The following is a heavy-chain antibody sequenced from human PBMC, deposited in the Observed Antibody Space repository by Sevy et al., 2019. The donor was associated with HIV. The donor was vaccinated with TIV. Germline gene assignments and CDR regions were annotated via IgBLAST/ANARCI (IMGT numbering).Heavy chain of an antibody. CDR1: DGSMSSYY. D-gene: IGHD5-12*01. CDR2: INYNGNT. CDR3: ARGTRDGYNLYFDS. J-gene: IGHJ4*02. V-gene: IGHV4-59*01. Sequence: SETLSLTCTVSDGSMSSYYWSWIRQPPGKGLEWIGYINYNGNTNYNPSLGSRVTMSIHTTMKQFSLKLRAVTAADTAMYYGARGTRDGYNLYFDSWGQGTLVTVSS.